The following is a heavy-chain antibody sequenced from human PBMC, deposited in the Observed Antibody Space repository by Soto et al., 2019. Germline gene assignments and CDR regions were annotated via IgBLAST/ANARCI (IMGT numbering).Heavy chain of an antibody. D-gene: IGHD1-20*01. V-gene: IGHV3-33*01. CDR3: TRDLNWNPTEFAY. CDR2: IWYDGSNK. Sequence: GGSLRLSCAASGFTFSSYGMHWVRQAPGKGLEWVAVIWYDGSNKYYADSVKGRFTISRDNSKNTLYLQMNSLRAEDTAVYYCTRDLNWNPTEFAYWGQGTLVTVSS. J-gene: IGHJ4*02. CDR1: GFTFSSYG.